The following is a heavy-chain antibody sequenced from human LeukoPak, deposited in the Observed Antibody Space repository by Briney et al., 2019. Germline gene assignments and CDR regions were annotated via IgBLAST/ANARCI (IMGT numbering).Heavy chain of an antibody. D-gene: IGHD1-1*01. CDR1: GYTFTSYG. V-gene: IGHV1-18*01. CDR2: ISGYNGNT. Sequence: ASVKVTFSASGYTFTSYGITRVRQAPGQGLEWMAWISGYNGNTNYAQNLQGRVTMTTDTSTSTAYMDLKSLRSDDTAVYYCARVNIDWRVYYLVYWARGPLVTVSS. J-gene: IGHJ4*02. CDR3: ARVNIDWRVYYLVY.